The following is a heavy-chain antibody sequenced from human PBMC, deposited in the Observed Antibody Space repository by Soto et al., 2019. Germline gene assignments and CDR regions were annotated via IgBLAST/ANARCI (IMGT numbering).Heavy chain of an antibody. V-gene: IGHV3-23*01. J-gene: IGHJ4*02. D-gene: IGHD6-13*01. CDR2: ISGTGEQT. Sequence: GGSLRLSCAPSGFTFTTYSMNWDRQAPGKGLEWVSSISGTGEQTYHADSVKRRFTISRHNSNETLSLQMDSLRAEDTATYFCVKDQSPRAGGGSVVDYWGPGTLVTVSS. CDR3: VKDQSPRAGGGSVVDY. CDR1: GFTFTTYS.